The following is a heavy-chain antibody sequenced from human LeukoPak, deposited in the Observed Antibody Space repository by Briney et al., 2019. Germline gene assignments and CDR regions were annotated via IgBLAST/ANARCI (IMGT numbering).Heavy chain of an antibody. CDR3: ARGPEELFAFDI. CDR1: GYTFTSYD. Sequence: ASVKVSCKASGYTFTSYDINWVRQAPGQGLEWMGWMNPNSGKTGYAQKFQGRVTMTRNTSISTAYMELSSLRYEDTAVYYCARGPEELFAFDIWGQGTMVTVSS. J-gene: IGHJ3*02. D-gene: IGHD3-10*01. CDR2: MNPNSGKT. V-gene: IGHV1-8*01.